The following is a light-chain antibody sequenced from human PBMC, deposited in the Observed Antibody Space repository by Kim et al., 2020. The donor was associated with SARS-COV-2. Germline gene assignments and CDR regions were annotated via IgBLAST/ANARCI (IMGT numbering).Light chain of an antibody. CDR3: QQYKSYSKT. CDR2: DAS. CDR1: QSMSSW. V-gene: IGKV1-5*01. Sequence: SVGDRVTISCRASQSMSSWLAWYQQKPGKAPKLLIYDASSLESGVPSRFSGSGYGTEFTLTISSLQPEDFATYYCQQYKSYSKTFGGGTKVDIK. J-gene: IGKJ4*01.